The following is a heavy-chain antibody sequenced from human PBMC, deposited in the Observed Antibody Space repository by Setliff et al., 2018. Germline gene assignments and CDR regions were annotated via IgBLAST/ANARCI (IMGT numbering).Heavy chain of an antibody. Sequence: PSETLSLTCSVSGGSINRDYWNWIRQPPGKGLEWIGYIQTSGTTNYNPSLKSRVTMSVDTSRNQFSLKLSSVTAADTAVYYCARHVGSRGRGYNYFDYWGQGTLVTVSS. CDR3: ARHVGSRGRGYNYFDY. J-gene: IGHJ4*02. CDR2: IQTSGTT. V-gene: IGHV4-4*08. CDR1: GGSINRDY. D-gene: IGHD3-10*01.